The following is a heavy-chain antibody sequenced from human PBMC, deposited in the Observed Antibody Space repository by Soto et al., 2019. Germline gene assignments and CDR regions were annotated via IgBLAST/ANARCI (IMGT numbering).Heavy chain of an antibody. CDR1: GYTFTSYG. Sequence: QVQLVQSGAEVKKPGASVKVSCKASGYTFTSYGISWVRQAPGQGLEWMGWISAYNGNTNYAQKLQGRVTMTTDTSTSTAYMALRSLRSDDTAVYYCARAPRSRWETYYYYGMDVWGQGTTVTVSS. V-gene: IGHV1-18*01. J-gene: IGHJ6*02. D-gene: IGHD6-13*01. CDR3: ARAPRSRWETYYYYGMDV. CDR2: ISAYNGNT.